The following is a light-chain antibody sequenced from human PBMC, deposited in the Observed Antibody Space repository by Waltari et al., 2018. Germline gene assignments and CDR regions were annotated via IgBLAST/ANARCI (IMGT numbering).Light chain of an antibody. CDR2: EGS. CDR1: RSHVGWYTL. V-gene: IGLV2-23*01. J-gene: IGLJ2*01. Sequence: QAALNQSASVYASPGQSIHRPCTRTRSHVGWYTLDSCYQQHPGKAPRLMIYEGSKRPSGVSNRFSGSKSGNTASLTISGLQAEDEADYYCCSYAGSRGVFGGGTKLTVL. CDR3: CSYAGSRGV.